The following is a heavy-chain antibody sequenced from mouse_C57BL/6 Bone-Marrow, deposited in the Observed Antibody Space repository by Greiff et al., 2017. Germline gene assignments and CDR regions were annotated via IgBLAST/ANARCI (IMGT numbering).Heavy chain of an antibody. V-gene: IGHV1-77*01. Sequence: QVHVKQSGAELVKPGASVKISCKASGYTFTDYYINWVKQRPGQGLEWIGKIGPGSGSTYYNEKFKGKATLTADKSSSTAYMQLRSLTAADSAVYFWARSDYEAYWGQGTLVTVSA. CDR3: ARSDYEAY. CDR1: GYTFTDYY. CDR2: IGPGSGST. J-gene: IGHJ3*01. D-gene: IGHD2-4*01.